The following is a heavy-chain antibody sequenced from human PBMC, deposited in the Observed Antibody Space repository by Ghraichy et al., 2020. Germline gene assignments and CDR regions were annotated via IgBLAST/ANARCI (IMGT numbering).Heavy chain of an antibody. CDR3: ARGREDNTYLHYFDS. Sequence: SETLSLTCTVSGDSSASGDFYWSWLRQSPRKGLEWIASIHHSGSAYYNPSLRSRLTISLDRSRRQFSLKMTALTAEDAAVYFCARGREDNTYLHYFDSWGQGTLVAVSS. CDR1: GDSSASGDFY. CDR2: IHHSGSA. J-gene: IGHJ4*02. V-gene: IGHV4-30-4*01. D-gene: IGHD1-1*01.